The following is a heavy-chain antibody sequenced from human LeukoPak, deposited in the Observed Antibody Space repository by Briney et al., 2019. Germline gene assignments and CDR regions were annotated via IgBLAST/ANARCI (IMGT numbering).Heavy chain of an antibody. D-gene: IGHD1-14*01. J-gene: IGHJ4*02. CDR1: GYIFSDYW. Sequence: ASVKVSCKASGYIFSDYWIHWVRQAPGRGLECLGWIDPASGITNQPQKFQGRITVTRDTSASTVYMDLTGLTTDDTALYYCARGGAPGRLRPYHYYYWGQGTLVTVSS. V-gene: IGHV1-2*02. CDR3: ARGGAPGRLRPYHYYY. CDR2: IDPASGIT.